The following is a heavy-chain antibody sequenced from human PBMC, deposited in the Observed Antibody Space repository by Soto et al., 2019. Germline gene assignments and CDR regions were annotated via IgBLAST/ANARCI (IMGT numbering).Heavy chain of an antibody. CDR3: TREGSAPYYYYGMDA. Sequence: QVQLEQSAPEVKKPGASVKVSCKASGYTFTTYGISWVRQAPGQGLEWMGWINTHNGNTNYAQNLQGRVIMTADTSTSTAYMELRSLRSDDTAVYYWTREGSAPYYYYGMDAWGQGTTVTVSS. CDR2: INTHNGNT. CDR1: GYTFTTYG. J-gene: IGHJ6*02. D-gene: IGHD3-10*01. V-gene: IGHV1-18*01.